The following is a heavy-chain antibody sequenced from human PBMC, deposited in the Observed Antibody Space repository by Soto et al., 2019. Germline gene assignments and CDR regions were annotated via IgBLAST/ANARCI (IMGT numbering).Heavy chain of an antibody. CDR3: ARRARMGTQHWLPYDL. V-gene: IGHV1-46*01. D-gene: IGHD3-9*01. CDR2: IFPGGVNI. CDR1: GYSFTSHY. Sequence: ASVKVSCKATGYSFTSHYIHWVRQAPGQGLEWMGTIFPGGVNIAYAQKFQGRVTMTKDTSTSTIYMELNSLTSEDTAVYYCARRARMGTQHWLPYDLWAQGSLVTVSS. J-gene: IGHJ4*02.